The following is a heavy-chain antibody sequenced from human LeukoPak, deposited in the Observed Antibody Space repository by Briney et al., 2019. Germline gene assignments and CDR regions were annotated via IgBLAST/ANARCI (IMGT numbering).Heavy chain of an antibody. CDR3: ARDEGKFIAVAGNFDY. CDR2: ISSSGSTI. Sequence: GGSLRLSCAASGFIFSSYEMNWVRQAPGRGLEWVSYISSSGSTIYYADSVKGRFTISRDNAKNSLYLQMNSLRAEDTAVYYCARDEGKFIAVAGNFDYWGQGTLVTVSS. V-gene: IGHV3-48*03. D-gene: IGHD6-19*01. CDR1: GFIFSSYE. J-gene: IGHJ4*02.